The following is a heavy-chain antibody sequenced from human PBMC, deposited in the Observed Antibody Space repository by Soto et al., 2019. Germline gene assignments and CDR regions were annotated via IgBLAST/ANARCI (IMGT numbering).Heavy chain of an antibody. Sequence: GGSLRLSCAASGFSFSSYAMTWVRQAPGRGLQWVSAISGSGSPTYYADSVKGRFTISRDNSKNTVYLQMNSLRGEDTAVYYCAKDGAIAAADYFFDYWGQGSLVTVSS. V-gene: IGHV3-23*01. D-gene: IGHD6-13*01. J-gene: IGHJ4*02. CDR1: GFSFSSYA. CDR2: ISGSGSPT. CDR3: AKDGAIAAADYFFDY.